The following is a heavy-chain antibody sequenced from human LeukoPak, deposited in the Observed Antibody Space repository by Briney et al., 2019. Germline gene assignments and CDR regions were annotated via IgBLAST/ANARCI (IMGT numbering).Heavy chain of an antibody. CDR1: GFTFSSYA. J-gene: IGHJ5*02. Sequence: GGSLRLSCAASGFTFSSYAMSWVRQAPAKGLEWVSAISGSGGSTYYADSVKGRFTISRDNSKNTLYLQMNSLRAEDTAVYYCAKDRYFDWLNGDWFDPWGQGTLVTVSS. D-gene: IGHD3-9*01. CDR2: ISGSGGST. V-gene: IGHV3-23*01. CDR3: AKDRYFDWLNGDWFDP.